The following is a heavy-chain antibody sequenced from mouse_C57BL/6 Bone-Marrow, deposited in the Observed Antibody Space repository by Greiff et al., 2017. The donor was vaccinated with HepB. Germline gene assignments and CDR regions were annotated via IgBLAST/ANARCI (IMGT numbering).Heavy chain of an antibody. V-gene: IGHV1-81*01. D-gene: IGHD1-1*01. CDR1: GYTFTSYG. Sequence: QVQLQQSGAELARPGASVKLSCKASGYTFTSYGISWVKQRTGQGLEWIGEIYPRSGNTYYNEKFKGKATLTADKSSSTAYMELRSLTSGDSAVYFCARPYYYGSSYGYFDYWGQGTTLTVSS. CDR3: ARPYYYGSSYGYFDY. CDR2: IYPRSGNT. J-gene: IGHJ2*01.